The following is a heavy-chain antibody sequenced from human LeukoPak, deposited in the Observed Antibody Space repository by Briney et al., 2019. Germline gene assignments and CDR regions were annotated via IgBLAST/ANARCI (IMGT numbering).Heavy chain of an antibody. D-gene: IGHD3-9*01. V-gene: IGHV4-59*08. Sequence: SEPLSLTCSVSGGSMNSYYWSWIRQSPGKGLEWIGYIYYSGSTNYNPSLKSRVTISVDTSKNQFSLKLSSVTAADTAVYYCARHVWLQPFDYWGQGTLVTVSS. CDR3: ARHVWLQPFDY. CDR1: GGSMNSYY. J-gene: IGHJ4*02. CDR2: IYYSGST.